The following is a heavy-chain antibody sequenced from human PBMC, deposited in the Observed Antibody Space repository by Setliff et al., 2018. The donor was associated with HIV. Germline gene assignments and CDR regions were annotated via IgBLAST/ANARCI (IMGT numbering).Heavy chain of an antibody. D-gene: IGHD3-16*02. V-gene: IGHV4-34*01. CDR2: INYSGDT. CDR1: GGSFPAYY. CDR3: VRAQTSVTFGGTVVKPGNYFDS. Sequence: PSETLSLTCAVYGGSFPAYYWNWIRQPPGKGLEWIGEINYSGDTTYNPSLKSRVNMFIDTSKNEFSLRLTSVTAADTAIYYCVRAQTSVTFGGTVVKPGNYFDSWGQGILVTVSS. J-gene: IGHJ4*02.